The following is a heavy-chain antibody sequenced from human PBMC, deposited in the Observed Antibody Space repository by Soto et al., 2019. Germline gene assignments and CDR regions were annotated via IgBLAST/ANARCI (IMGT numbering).Heavy chain of an antibody. CDR2: IYHSGST. CDR1: GYSISSGYY. D-gene: IGHD3-22*01. Sequence: PSETLSLTCAVSGYSISSGYYWGWIRQPPGKGLEWIGSIYHSGSTYYNPSLKSRVTISVDTSKNQFSLKLSSVTAADTAVYYCARDGEYYYDSSGYYKVNWFDPWGQGTLVTVS. J-gene: IGHJ5*02. V-gene: IGHV4-38-2*02. CDR3: ARDGEYYYDSSGYYKVNWFDP.